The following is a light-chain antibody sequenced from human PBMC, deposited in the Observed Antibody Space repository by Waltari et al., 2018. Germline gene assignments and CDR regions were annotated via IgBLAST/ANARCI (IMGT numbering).Light chain of an antibody. CDR3: QQYYTYPWT. CDR2: AAS. J-gene: IGKJ1*01. CDR1: QSISSW. Sequence: DIQMTQSPSTLSASVGDRVTITCRASQSISSWLAWYQQKPGKAPDLLIYAASTLHSGVPSRFSGGGSGTEFTLTISSLQHDDSATYYCQQYYTYPWTFGQGTKVEIK. V-gene: IGKV1-5*03.